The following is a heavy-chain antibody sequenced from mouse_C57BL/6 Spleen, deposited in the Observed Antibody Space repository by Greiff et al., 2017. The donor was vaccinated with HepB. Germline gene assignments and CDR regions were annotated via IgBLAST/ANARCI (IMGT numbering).Heavy chain of an antibody. Sequence: VQLQQPGAELVKPGASVKLSCKASGYTFTSYWMHWVKQRPGQGLEWIGMIHPNSGSTKYNEKFKSKATLTVDKSSSTAYMQLSSLTSEDSAVYYCARGELVGFGYWGNGTTLTVS. V-gene: IGHV1-64*01. CDR1: GYTFTSYW. J-gene: IGHJ2*01. CDR3: ARGELVGFGY. D-gene: IGHD1-1*02. CDR2: IHPNSGST.